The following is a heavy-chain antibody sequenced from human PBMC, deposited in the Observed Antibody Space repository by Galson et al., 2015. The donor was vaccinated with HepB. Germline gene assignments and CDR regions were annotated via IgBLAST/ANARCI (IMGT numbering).Heavy chain of an antibody. CDR1: GFTFHTFT. CDR3: VRDPRGELPDAGDYHYGLDV. D-gene: IGHD1-26*01. Sequence: SLRLSCAASGFTFHTFTMHWVRQAPGKGLEWVAAISYDGGNKYYRDSVKGRFTISRDNSKNTLSLQMSSLRPEDTAVYYCVRDPRGELPDAGDYHYGLDVWGQGTTVTVSS. V-gene: IGHV3-30*04. CDR2: ISYDGGNK. J-gene: IGHJ6*02.